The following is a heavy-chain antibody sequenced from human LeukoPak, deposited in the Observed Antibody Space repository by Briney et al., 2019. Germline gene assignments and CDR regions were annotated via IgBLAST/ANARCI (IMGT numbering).Heavy chain of an antibody. Sequence: GESLQISCKSSGYSFTTYWIGWVRPMPGKGLEWMGIIYPGDSDTRYSPSFQGQVTISADKSISTAYLQWSSLKASDTAMYYCARPRSAYSGHDPHGYFDYWGQGTLVTVSS. J-gene: IGHJ4*02. CDR1: GYSFTTYW. CDR3: ARPRSAYSGHDPHGYFDY. CDR2: IYPGDSDT. V-gene: IGHV5-51*01. D-gene: IGHD5-12*01.